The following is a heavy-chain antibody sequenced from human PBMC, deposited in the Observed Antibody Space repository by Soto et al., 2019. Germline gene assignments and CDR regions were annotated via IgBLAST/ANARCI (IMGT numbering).Heavy chain of an antibody. CDR3: ARKPLDLIYYDSSGYYVGAFDI. CDR1: GGSFSGYY. D-gene: IGHD3-22*01. V-gene: IGHV4-34*01. Sequence: QVQLQQWGAGLLKPSETLSLTCAVYGGSFSGYYWSWIRQPPGKGLEWIGEINHSGSTNYNPSLKSRVTISVDTSKNQFSLKLSSVTAADTAVYYCARKPLDLIYYDSSGYYVGAFDIWGQGTMVTVSS. J-gene: IGHJ3*02. CDR2: INHSGST.